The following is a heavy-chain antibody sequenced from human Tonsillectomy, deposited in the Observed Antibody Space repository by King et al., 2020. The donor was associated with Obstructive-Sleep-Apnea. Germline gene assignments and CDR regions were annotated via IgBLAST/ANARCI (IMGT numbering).Heavy chain of an antibody. V-gene: IGHV3-48*01. CDR1: GFTFNTYS. Sequence: VQLVESGGGLVQPGGSLRLSCAASGFTFNTYSMNWVRQAPGKGLEWVSYISSSSSTIYYADSVKGRFTISRDNVNNSLSLQMNSLRAEDTSVYYCARDLDSSGWYCFDCWGQGTLVTVSS. J-gene: IGHJ4*02. D-gene: IGHD6-13*01. CDR3: ARDLDSSGWYCFDC. CDR2: ISSSSSTI.